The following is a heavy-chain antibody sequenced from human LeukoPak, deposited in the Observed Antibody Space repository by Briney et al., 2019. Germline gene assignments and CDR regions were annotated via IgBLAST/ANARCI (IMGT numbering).Heavy chain of an antibody. CDR2: MNPNSGVT. CDR3: TRGAGTSWFDY. D-gene: IGHD2-2*01. J-gene: IGHJ4*02. CDR1: GYTFTVNY. V-gene: IGHV1-2*02. Sequence: GASVKVSCKPSGYTFTVNYLHWVRQAPGQGLEWVGWMNPNSGVTVYAQNFQGRVTMTRDTSISTAYMELSSLTSDDTAVYYCTRGAGTSWFDYWGQGSLVTGSS.